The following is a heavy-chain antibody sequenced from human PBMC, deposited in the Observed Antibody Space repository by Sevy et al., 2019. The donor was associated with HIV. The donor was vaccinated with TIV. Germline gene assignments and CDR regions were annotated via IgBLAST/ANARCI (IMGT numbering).Heavy chain of an antibody. J-gene: IGHJ4*02. D-gene: IGHD2-15*01. Sequence: SETLSLTCAVYGGSFSGYYWSWIRQPPGKGLEWVGEINHSGSTNYNPSLKSRVTISVDTSKNQFSLKLRSVTAADTAVYYCARGLGGFDYWGQGTLVTVSS. CDR2: INHSGST. CDR1: GGSFSGYY. CDR3: ARGLGGFDY. V-gene: IGHV4-34*01.